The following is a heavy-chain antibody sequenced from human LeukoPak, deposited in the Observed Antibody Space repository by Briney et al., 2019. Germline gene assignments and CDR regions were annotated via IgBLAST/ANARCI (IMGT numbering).Heavy chain of an antibody. CDR1: GGSISSYY. CDR2: IYATGNT. D-gene: IGHD3-22*01. Sequence: SETLSLTCSVSGGSISSYYWSWIRQPAGKGREWIGRIYATGNTDYNPSLKSRVTMSVDTSKNQFSLNLSSVTAADTAVYYCARGAQTYYDKAPVDYWGQGTLVTVSS. CDR3: ARGAQTYYDKAPVDY. J-gene: IGHJ4*02. V-gene: IGHV4-4*07.